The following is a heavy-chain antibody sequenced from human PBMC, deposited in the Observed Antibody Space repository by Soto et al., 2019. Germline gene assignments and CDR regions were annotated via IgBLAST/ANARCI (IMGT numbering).Heavy chain of an antibody. Sequence: SETLSLTCTVSGGSISSGDYYWSWIRQHPGKGLEWIGYIYYSGSTYYNPSLKSRVTISLDTSKNQFSLKLTSVTAADTAVYYCARDSSFGEPFDYWGQGTLVTV. CDR3: ARDSSFGEPFDY. V-gene: IGHV4-31*03. J-gene: IGHJ4*02. CDR1: GGSISSGDYY. D-gene: IGHD3-10*01. CDR2: IYYSGST.